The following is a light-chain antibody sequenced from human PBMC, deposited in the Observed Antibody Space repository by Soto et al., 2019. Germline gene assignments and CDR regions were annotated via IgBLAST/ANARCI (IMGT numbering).Light chain of an antibody. Sequence: IQLTQSPSSLAASVGDRVTITCRARQGISNYLAWYQQKPGRAPKVLIYDASTLQGGVPLRFSGSGSGTDFALTISDLQPEDFATYYCQQLNSYPRTFGQGTKVEIK. CDR1: QGISNY. CDR3: QQLNSYPRT. J-gene: IGKJ1*01. V-gene: IGKV1-9*01. CDR2: DAS.